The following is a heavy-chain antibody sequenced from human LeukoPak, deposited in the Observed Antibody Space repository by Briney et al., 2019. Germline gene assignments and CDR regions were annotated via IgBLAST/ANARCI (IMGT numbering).Heavy chain of an antibody. CDR2: IYYSGST. CDR3: ASGWVAARPYYFDY. J-gene: IGHJ4*02. D-gene: IGHD1-26*01. Sequence: SETLSLTCTVSGGSISSYYWSWIRQPPGKGLEWIGSIYYSGSTYYNPSLKSRVTISVDTSKNQFSLKLRSVTAADTAVYYCASGWVAARPYYFDYWGQGTLVTVSS. V-gene: IGHV4-59*05. CDR1: GGSISSYY.